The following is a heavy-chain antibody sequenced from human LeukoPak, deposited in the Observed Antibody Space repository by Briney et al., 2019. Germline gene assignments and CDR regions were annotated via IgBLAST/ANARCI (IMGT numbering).Heavy chain of an antibody. J-gene: IGHJ5*02. CDR3: ARGRGIVVVPAAPPRSYNWFDP. CDR1: GGSISSYY. D-gene: IGHD2-2*01. V-gene: IGHV4-4*07. Sequence: SETLSLTCTVSGGSISSYYWSWIRQPAGKGLEWIGRIYTSGSTNYNPSLKSRVTISVDTSKNQFSLKLSSVTAADTAVYYCARGRGIVVVPAAPPRSYNWFDPWGQGTLVTVSS. CDR2: IYTSGST.